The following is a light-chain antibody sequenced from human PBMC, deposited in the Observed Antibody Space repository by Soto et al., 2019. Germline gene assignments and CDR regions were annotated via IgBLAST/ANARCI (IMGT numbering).Light chain of an antibody. CDR1: QSVSSSY. J-gene: IGKJ4*01. Sequence: EIVLTQPPGTLALSPGERATHSCRPSQSVSSSYLAWYQQKPGQAPRLLIYGASSRATGIPDRFSGSWSGTDFTLTISRLEPEDVAVYYCQQYGSSPLTFGGGTKVDI. CDR2: GAS. CDR3: QQYGSSPLT. V-gene: IGKV3-20*01.